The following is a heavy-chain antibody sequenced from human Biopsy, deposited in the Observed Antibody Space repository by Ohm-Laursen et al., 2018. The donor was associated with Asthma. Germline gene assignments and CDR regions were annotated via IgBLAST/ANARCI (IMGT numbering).Heavy chain of an antibody. Sequence: SSVKVSCKVSGYSLTDLSMHWVRQAPGQGLEWMGGHDHEEGGTVNARRFQGRVTMTEDTSTDTVYMELSSLSSDDTAVYYCASDFPKDYVRYNFQFWGQGTLVTVSS. J-gene: IGHJ4*02. V-gene: IGHV1-24*01. CDR1: GYSLTDLS. CDR2: HDHEEGGT. CDR3: ASDFPKDYVRYNFQF. D-gene: IGHD4-17*01.